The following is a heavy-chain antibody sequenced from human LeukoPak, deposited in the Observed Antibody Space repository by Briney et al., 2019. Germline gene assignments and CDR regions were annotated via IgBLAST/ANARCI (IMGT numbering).Heavy chain of an antibody. CDR2: INHSGST. CDR3: ASQYQLLSRAFDP. Sequence: SETLSLTCAVYGGSFSGYYWSWIRQPPGKGLEWIGEINHSGSTNYNPSLKSRVTISVDTSKNQFSLKLSSVTAADTAVYYCASQYQLLSRAFDPWGQGTLVTVSS. J-gene: IGHJ5*02. CDR1: GGSFSGYY. D-gene: IGHD2-2*01. V-gene: IGHV4-34*01.